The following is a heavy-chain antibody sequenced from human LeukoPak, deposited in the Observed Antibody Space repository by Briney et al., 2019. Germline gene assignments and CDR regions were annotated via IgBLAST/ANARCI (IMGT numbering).Heavy chain of an antibody. CDR3: ALDSSGWSDDSFDI. V-gene: IGHV4-59*01. D-gene: IGHD6-19*01. J-gene: IGHJ3*02. Sequence: SETLSLTCTVSGGSISSDYWSWIRQPPGKGLEWIGYIHYSGNTNYNPSLKSRVTMSLDASKNQFFLKLTSVTAADTAMYYCALDSSGWSDDSFDIWGQGTTVTVSS. CDR1: GGSISSDY. CDR2: IHYSGNT.